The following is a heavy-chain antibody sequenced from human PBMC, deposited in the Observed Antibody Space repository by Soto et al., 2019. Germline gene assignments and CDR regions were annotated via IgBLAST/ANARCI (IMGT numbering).Heavy chain of an antibody. Sequence: GGSLRLSCAASGFTFSSYGMHWVRQAPGKGLEWVAVISYDGSNKYYADSVKGRFTISRDNSKNTLYLQMNSLRAEHTAVYYCAKIVYDKAMALTVWYYYGMDVWGQGTTVTVSS. J-gene: IGHJ6*02. D-gene: IGHD3-22*01. CDR3: AKIVYDKAMALTVWYYYGMDV. CDR1: GFTFSSYG. V-gene: IGHV3-30*18. CDR2: ISYDGSNK.